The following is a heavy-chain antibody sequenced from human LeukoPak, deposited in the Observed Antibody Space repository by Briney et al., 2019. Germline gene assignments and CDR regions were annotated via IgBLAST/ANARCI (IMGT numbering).Heavy chain of an antibody. D-gene: IGHD2-15*01. J-gene: IGHJ4*02. CDR3: ASSGYCSGGSCLREFDY. V-gene: IGHV1-18*01. Sequence: ASVKVSCKASGYTFTSYGISWVRQAPGQGLEWLGWISAYNGNTNYAQKLQGRVTMTTDTSTSTAYMDLRSLRSDDKAVYYCASSGYCSGGSCLREFDYWGQGTLVTVSS. CDR1: GYTFTSYG. CDR2: ISAYNGNT.